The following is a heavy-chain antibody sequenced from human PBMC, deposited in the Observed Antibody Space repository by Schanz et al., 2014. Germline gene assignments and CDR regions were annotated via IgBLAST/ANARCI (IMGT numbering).Heavy chain of an antibody. CDR1: GFTFSDYW. Sequence: EVQLVESGGGLVQPGGSLRLSCTASGFTFSDYWMSWVRQAPGKGLEWVSVIGVDGTTTYYADSVKGRFTISRDNSKNTLYLQMNSLRAEDTAVYYCARIGGSVFDYWAQGTLVTVSS. D-gene: IGHD3-10*01. CDR3: ARIGGSVFDY. J-gene: IGHJ4*02. CDR2: IGVDGTTT. V-gene: IGHV3-23*04.